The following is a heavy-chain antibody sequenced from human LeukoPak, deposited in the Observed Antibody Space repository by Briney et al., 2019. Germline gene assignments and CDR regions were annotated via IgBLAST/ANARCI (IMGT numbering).Heavy chain of an antibody. CDR2: IYYSGST. V-gene: IGHV4-30-4*08. D-gene: IGHD6-13*01. J-gene: IGHJ4*02. CDR3: AREVTGGAAGTRPILDY. Sequence: SQTPSLTCTVSGGSISSGDYYWSWIRQPPGKGLEWIGYIYYSGSTYYNPSLKSRVTISVDTSKNQFSLKLSSVTAADTAVYYCAREVTGGAAGTRPILDYWGQGTLVTVSS. CDR1: GGSISSGDYY.